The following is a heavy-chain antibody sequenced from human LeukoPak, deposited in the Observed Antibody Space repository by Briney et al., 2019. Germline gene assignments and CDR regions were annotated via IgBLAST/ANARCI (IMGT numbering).Heavy chain of an antibody. CDR1: GYTFIDYY. D-gene: IGHD2-8*01. CDR2: INTNTGET. J-gene: IGHJ5*02. CDR3: ARWGGVQFDP. Sequence: GASVKVSCKASGYTFIDYYMNWVRQAPGQGLEWMGWINTNTGETNYAQKFQGRVTMTRDTSIGTVYMELTSLTSDDTAVYYCARWGGVQFDPWGQGTLVTVPS. V-gene: IGHV1-2*02.